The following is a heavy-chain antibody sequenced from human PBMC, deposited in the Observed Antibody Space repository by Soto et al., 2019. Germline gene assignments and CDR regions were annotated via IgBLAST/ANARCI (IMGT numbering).Heavy chain of an antibody. Sequence: SQTLSLTCAISGDSVSSNSAAWNWIRQSPSRGREWLGRTYYRSTWYNDYAVSVKSRITSHPYTSKNQFSLQRNSVTPEDTAVYSCARLRWGSIPRDAFDIWGQGTMGTVSS. D-gene: IGHD7-27*01. CDR2: TYYRSTWYN. V-gene: IGHV6-1*01. CDR1: GDSVSSNSAA. CDR3: ARLRWGSIPRDAFDI. J-gene: IGHJ3*02.